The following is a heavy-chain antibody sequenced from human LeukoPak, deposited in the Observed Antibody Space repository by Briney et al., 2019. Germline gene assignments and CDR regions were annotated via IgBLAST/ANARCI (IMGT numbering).Heavy chain of an antibody. J-gene: IGHJ4*02. D-gene: IGHD3-10*01. CDR2: IKQDGSEK. V-gene: IGHV3-7*01. CDR1: GFTFSSYW. Sequence: GGSLRLSCAASGFTFSSYWMSWVRQAPGKGLEWVANIKQDGSEKYYVDSVKGRFTISRDNAKNSLYLQMNSLRAEDTAVHYCARDFTLVRGVMSPTFDYWGQGTLVTVSS. CDR3: ARDFTLVRGVMSPTFDY.